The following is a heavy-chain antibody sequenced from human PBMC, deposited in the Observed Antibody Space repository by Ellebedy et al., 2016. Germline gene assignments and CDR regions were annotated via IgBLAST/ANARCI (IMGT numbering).Heavy chain of an antibody. V-gene: IGHV3-74*01. CDR2: ISEDGSTT. D-gene: IGHD2-21*01. CDR3: ARLLWVSGFDP. CDR1: GFTFSNHW. Sequence: GESLKISCAVSGFTFSNHWMHWVRQAPGKGLVWVSRISEDGSTTTYADSVKGRFTISRDNAKNTLYLQMNSLRAEDTAVYYCARLLWVSGFDPWGQGTLVTVSS. J-gene: IGHJ5*02.